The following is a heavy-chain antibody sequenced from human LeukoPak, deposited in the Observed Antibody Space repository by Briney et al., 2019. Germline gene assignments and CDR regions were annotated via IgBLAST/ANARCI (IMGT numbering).Heavy chain of an antibody. J-gene: IGHJ4*02. CDR3: ARVDCSGGSCYSSGFDY. CDR1: GGTFSSYA. CDR2: IIPILGIA. Sequence: SVKVSCKASGGTFSSYAISWVRQAPGQGLEWMGRIIPILGIANYAQKFQGRVTITADKSTSTAYMELSSLRSEDTAVYYCARVDCSGGSCYSSGFDYWGQGTLVTVSS. V-gene: IGHV1-69*04. D-gene: IGHD2-15*01.